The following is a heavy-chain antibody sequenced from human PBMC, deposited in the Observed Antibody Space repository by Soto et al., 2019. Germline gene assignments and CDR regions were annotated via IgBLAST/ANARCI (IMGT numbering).Heavy chain of an antibody. V-gene: IGHV5-51*01. D-gene: IGHD6-13*01. CDR2: IYPGDSDT. Sequence: PGESLKISCKGSGYSFTSFWIGWVRQMPGKGLEWMGIIYPGDSDTRYSPSFQGQVTISADKSITTAYLQWSSLKASDTAMYHCARRTAAAGMSVDYWGQGTLVTVSS. CDR3: ARRTAAAGMSVDY. J-gene: IGHJ4*02. CDR1: GYSFTSFW.